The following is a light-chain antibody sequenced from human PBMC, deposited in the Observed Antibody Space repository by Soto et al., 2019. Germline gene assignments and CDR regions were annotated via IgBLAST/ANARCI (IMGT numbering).Light chain of an antibody. Sequence: QSALTQPASVSGSPGQSITISCTGTSSDVGGYSYVSWYQQHPGKAPKLIIYEVSNRPSGVSNRFSGSKSGNAASLTISALQAEDEGDYYCSSYTSGSTYVVFGRRTKLTVL. J-gene: IGLJ2*01. CDR2: EVS. CDR1: SSDVGGYSY. V-gene: IGLV2-14*03. CDR3: SSYTSGSTYVV.